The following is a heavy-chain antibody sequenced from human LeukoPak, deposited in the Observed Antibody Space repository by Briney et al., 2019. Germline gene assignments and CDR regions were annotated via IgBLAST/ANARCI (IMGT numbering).Heavy chain of an antibody. D-gene: IGHD6-19*01. V-gene: IGHV3-23*01. J-gene: IGHJ4*02. CDR3: AKYTSGWVNDY. CDR1: GFTFSSYA. CDR2: ISGSGGST. Sequence: GGSLRLSCAASGFTFSSYAMSWVRQAPGKGLEWVSAISGSGGSTYYADSVKGRFTISRDNSKNTLSLQMNSLRAEDTALYYCAKYTSGWVNDYWGQGTLVTVSS.